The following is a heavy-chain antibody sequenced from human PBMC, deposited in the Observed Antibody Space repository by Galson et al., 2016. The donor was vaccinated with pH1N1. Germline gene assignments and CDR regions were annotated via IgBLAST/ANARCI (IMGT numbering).Heavy chain of an antibody. D-gene: IGHD2-15*01. V-gene: IGHV3-9*01. Sequence: SLRLSCAASGFTFDDYAMHWVRQAPGKGLEWVSGISWNSGSIGYADSVKGRFTISRDNSKNTLYLQMNSLRPEDTAVYYCVRVDCAGGTCPNHYFGYWGQGTLVTVSS. CDR2: ISWNSGSI. J-gene: IGHJ4*02. CDR1: GFTFDDYA. CDR3: VRVDCAGGTCPNHYFGY.